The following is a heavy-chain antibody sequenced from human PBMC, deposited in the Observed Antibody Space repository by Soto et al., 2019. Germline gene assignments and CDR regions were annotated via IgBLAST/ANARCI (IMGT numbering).Heavy chain of an antibody. Sequence: ASVKVSCKASGYTFSGYSITWVRQAPGQGLEWMGRISGYNGNTNYARTFRDRLTLTTDTSTSTAYMELRSLTSNDTAVYYCARDVFCGGAPACPDMDVWGQGTTVTVSS. CDR1: GYTFSGYS. J-gene: IGHJ6*02. V-gene: IGHV1-18*04. CDR2: ISGYNGNT. D-gene: IGHD2-21*01. CDR3: ARDVFCGGAPACPDMDV.